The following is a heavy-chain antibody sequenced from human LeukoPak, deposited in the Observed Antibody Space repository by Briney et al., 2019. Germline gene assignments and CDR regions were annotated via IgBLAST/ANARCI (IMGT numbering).Heavy chain of an antibody. Sequence: GGSLRLSCAASGFSFSSYGMHWVRQPPGKGLEWVAVVSYDGSNTYYADSVKGRFTISRDNSKSTVYLQMNSLRAEDTAVYYCASYDILTGHHYPFDYWGQGTLVTVSS. CDR2: VSYDGSNT. J-gene: IGHJ4*02. CDR3: ASYDILTGHHYPFDY. CDR1: GFSFSSYG. D-gene: IGHD3-9*01. V-gene: IGHV3-30*03.